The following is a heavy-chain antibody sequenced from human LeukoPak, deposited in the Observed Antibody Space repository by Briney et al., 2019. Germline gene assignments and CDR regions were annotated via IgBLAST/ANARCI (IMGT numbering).Heavy chain of an antibody. CDR1: GGTFSSYA. CDR2: IIPIFGTA. Sequence: SVKVSCKASGGTFSSYAISWVRQAPGQGLEWMGGIIPIFGTANYAQKFQGRVTITTDESTSTAYMELSSLRSEDTAVYYCARAMFGVVNWFDPWGQGTLVTVSS. V-gene: IGHV1-69*05. D-gene: IGHD3-3*01. CDR3: ARAMFGVVNWFDP. J-gene: IGHJ5*02.